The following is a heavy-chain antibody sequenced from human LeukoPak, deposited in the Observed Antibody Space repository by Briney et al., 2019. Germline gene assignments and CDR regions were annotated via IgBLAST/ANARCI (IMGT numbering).Heavy chain of an antibody. J-gene: IGHJ5*02. Sequence: SQTLSLTWTVSGGSISIGGYYWSWIRQFPGKGLEWIGHLFHSGSTYYNPSLKSRVTISEDASKNQFSLKLSSVTAADTAVYYCARGVNTVDPWGQGTLVTVSS. CDR3: ARGVNTVDP. V-gene: IGHV4-31*02. CDR2: LFHSGST. CDR1: GGSISIGGYY.